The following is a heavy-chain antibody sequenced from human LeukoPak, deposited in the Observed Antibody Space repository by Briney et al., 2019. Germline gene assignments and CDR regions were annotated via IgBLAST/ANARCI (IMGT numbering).Heavy chain of an antibody. CDR2: ISYDGSNK. V-gene: IGHV3-30-3*01. CDR1: GFTFSSYA. J-gene: IGHJ3*02. CDR3: ASEFDAFDI. Sequence: GGSLRLSCAASGFTFSSYAMHWVRQAPGKGLEWVAVISYDGSNKYYADSVKGRFTISRDNSKNTLYLQMNSLRAEDTAVYYCASEFDAFDIWGQGTMVTVSS.